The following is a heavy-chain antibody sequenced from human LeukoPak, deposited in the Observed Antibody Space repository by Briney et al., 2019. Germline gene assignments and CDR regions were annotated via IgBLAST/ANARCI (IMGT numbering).Heavy chain of an antibody. D-gene: IGHD6-13*01. V-gene: IGHV1-18*01. CDR2: ISGYNGHT. CDR3: ARVAAAGISLFDY. CDR1: DYTFTDYG. Sequence: GASVKVSCKASDYTFTDYGVSWVRQAPGQGREWMGLISGYNGHTNYAQKLQNRVTMTTDTSTSTDYMELRSLTSDDTAVYYCARVAAAGISLFDYWGQGTLVTVSS. J-gene: IGHJ4*02.